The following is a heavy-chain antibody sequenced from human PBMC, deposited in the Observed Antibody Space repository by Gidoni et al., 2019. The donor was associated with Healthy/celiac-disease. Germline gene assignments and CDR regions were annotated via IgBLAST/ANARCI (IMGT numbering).Heavy chain of an antibody. CDR1: GYTFTSYA. CDR3: ARVPREDYDFWSGYYISYYYGMDV. D-gene: IGHD3-3*01. J-gene: IGHJ6*02. CDR2: INAGNGNT. V-gene: IGHV1-3*01. Sequence: QVQLVQSGAEVKKPGASVKVSCKASGYTFTSYAMHWVRQAPGQRLEWMGWINAGNGNTKYSQKFQGRVTITRDTSASTAYMELSSLRSEDTAVYYCARVPREDYDFWSGYYISYYYGMDVWGQGTTVTVSS.